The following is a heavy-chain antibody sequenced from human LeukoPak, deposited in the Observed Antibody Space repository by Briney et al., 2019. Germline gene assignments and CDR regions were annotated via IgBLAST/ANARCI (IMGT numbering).Heavy chain of an antibody. Sequence: PGGSLRLACAASGFNFSSYAMTWVRQAPGKGLDWVATITASGSSTFHADSVKGRFTISRDNPTTTPYLLVDSLRAEDTAIYYCAKDVSPLGWYLDSWGQGVPVTVSS. D-gene: IGHD2-15*01. CDR2: ITASGSST. CDR1: GFNFSSYA. J-gene: IGHJ4*02. V-gene: IGHV3-23*01. CDR3: AKDVSPLGWYLDS.